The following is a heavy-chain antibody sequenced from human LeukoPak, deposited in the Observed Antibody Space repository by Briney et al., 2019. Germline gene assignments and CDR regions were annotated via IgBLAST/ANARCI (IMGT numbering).Heavy chain of an antibody. V-gene: IGHV3-69-1*01. CDR1: GFTFSAYS. CDR2: ITSGDFV. CDR3: ARGGFNMVRGVIIPSNSYFYYMDI. Sequence: KAGGSLRLSCAASGFTFSAYSMNWVRQAPGKGLEWVPSITSGDFVYFADSLKGRFTISRDNAKSSLYLQMNSLRADDTAVYYCARGGFNMVRGVIIPSNSYFYYMDIWGKGTTVTVSS. J-gene: IGHJ6*03. D-gene: IGHD3-10*01.